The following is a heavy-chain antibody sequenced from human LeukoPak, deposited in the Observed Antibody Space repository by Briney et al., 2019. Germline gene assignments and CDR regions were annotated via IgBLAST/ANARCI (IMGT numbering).Heavy chain of an antibody. CDR3: ARRGYCISTNCYTPHFDY. J-gene: IGHJ4*02. CDR2: IKQDGSER. Sequence: PGGSLRLSCVPSGFSFSSYWMSWVRQAPGKGLEWVANIKQDGSERYYVDSVKGRFTISRDNAKNSVYLQMNSLRAEDTAVYYCARRGYCISTNCYTPHFDYWGQGTLVTVSS. D-gene: IGHD2-2*01. V-gene: IGHV3-7*01. CDR1: GFSFSSYW.